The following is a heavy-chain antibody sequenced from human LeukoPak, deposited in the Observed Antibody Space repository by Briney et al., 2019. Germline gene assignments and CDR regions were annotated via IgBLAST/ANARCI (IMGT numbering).Heavy chain of an antibody. D-gene: IGHD3-10*01. CDR2: IYYSGST. CDR1: GGSISSSSYY. J-gene: IGHJ4*02. V-gene: IGHV4-39*07. Sequence: SETLSLTCTVSGGSISSSSYYWGWIRQPPGKGLEWIGSIYYSGSTYYNPSLKSRVTISVDTSKNQFSLKLSSVTAADTAVYYCARDYYGSGSYHGDYWGQGTLVTVSS. CDR3: ARDYYGSGSYHGDY.